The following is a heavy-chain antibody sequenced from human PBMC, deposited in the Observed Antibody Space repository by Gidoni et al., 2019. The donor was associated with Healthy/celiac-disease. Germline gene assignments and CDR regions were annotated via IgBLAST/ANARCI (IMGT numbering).Heavy chain of an antibody. D-gene: IGHD5-12*01. J-gene: IGHJ3*02. CDR2: ISSNGGST. V-gene: IGHV3-64D*09. CDR3: VKDGQRWLQLDAFDI. CDR1: GFTFSSYA. Sequence: EVQLVESGGGLVQPGGSLRLSCSASGFTFSSYAMHWVRQAPGKGLEYVSAISSNGGSTYYADSVKGRFTISRDNSKNTLYLQMSSLRAEDTAVYYCVKDGQRWLQLDAFDIWDQGTMVTVSS.